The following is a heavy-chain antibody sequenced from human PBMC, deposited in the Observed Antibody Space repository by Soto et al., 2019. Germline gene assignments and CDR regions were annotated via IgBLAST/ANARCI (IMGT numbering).Heavy chain of an antibody. Sequence: SETLSLTCAVSGGSISSGDYYWSWIRQPPGKGLEWIGYIYYSGSTNYNPSLKSRVTISVDTSKNQFSLKLSSVTAADTAVYYCARNIVVVPASNWFDPWGQGTLVTVSS. CDR3: ARNIVVVPASNWFDP. CDR2: IYYSGST. D-gene: IGHD2-2*01. V-gene: IGHV4-61*08. CDR1: GGSISSGDYY. J-gene: IGHJ5*02.